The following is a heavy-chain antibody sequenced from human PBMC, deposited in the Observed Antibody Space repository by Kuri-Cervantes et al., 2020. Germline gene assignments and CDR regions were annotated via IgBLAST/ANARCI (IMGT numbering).Heavy chain of an antibody. CDR1: GFTFSSYS. V-gene: IGHV3-21*01. CDR3: AIKVRQGAVANTGACVI. CDR2: ISSSRSYI. D-gene: IGHD6-19*01. J-gene: IGHJ3*02. Sequence: GESLKISCAASGFTFSSYSMNWVRQAPGKGLEWVSSISSSRSYIYYADTVKGRFTISRDTAKNTVFLQMNGLRAEDTAVYYCAIKVRQGAVANTGACVIWGQGTMVTVSS.